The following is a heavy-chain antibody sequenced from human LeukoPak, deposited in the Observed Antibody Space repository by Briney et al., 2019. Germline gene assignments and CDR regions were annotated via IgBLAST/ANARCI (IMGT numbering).Heavy chain of an antibody. CDR3: ARVTGYRIEDYFDY. D-gene: IGHD6-13*01. V-gene: IGHV4-34*01. CDR1: GGSFSGYY. CDR2: INHSGST. J-gene: IGHJ4*02. Sequence: SETLSLTCAVYGGSFSGYYWSWIRQPSGKGLEWIGEINHSGSTNYNPSLKSRVTISVETSKNESSLKLRSVTAADTAVYYCARVTGYRIEDYFDYWGQGTLVTVSS.